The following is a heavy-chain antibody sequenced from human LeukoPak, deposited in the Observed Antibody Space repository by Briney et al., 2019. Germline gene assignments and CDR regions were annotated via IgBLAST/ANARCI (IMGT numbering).Heavy chain of an antibody. CDR2: INAGNGNT. V-gene: IGHV1-3*01. CDR3: ARVRWGYGDYGYYFDY. CDR1: GYTFTSYA. D-gene: IGHD4-17*01. Sequence: ASVKVSCKASGYTFTSYAMHWVRQAPGQRLEWMGWINAGNGNTKYSQKFQGRVTITRDTSASTAYMELSSVRSEDTAVYYCARVRWGYGDYGYYFDYWGQGTLVTVSS. J-gene: IGHJ4*02.